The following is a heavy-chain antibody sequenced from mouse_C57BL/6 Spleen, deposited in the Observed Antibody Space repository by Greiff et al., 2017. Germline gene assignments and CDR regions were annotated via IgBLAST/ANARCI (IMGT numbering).Heavy chain of an antibody. CDR1: GYTFTSYW. CDR2: IDPSDSYT. J-gene: IGHJ4*01. D-gene: IGHD1-1*01. V-gene: IGHV1-50*01. CDR3: ARSRYYGSSSGAMDY. Sequence: QVQLQQPGAELVKPGASVKLSCKASGYTFTSYWMQWVKQRPGQGLEWIGEIDPSDSYTNYNQKFKGKATLTVETSSSKAYMQLSSLTSEDSAVYYCARSRYYGSSSGAMDYWGQGTSVTVSS.